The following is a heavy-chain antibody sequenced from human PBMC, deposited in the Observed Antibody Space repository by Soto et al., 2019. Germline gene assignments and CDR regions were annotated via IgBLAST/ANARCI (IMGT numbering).Heavy chain of an antibody. CDR3: ARLLLPPVGSGYYMDV. CDR1: GYSFTSYW. Sequence: GESLKISCKGSGYSFTSYWIGWVRQMPGKGLEWMGIIYPGDSDTRYSPSFQGQVTISADKSISTAYLQWSSLKASDTAMYYCARLLLPPVGSGYYMDVWGKGTTVTVSS. CDR2: IYPGDSDT. J-gene: IGHJ6*03. D-gene: IGHD3-10*01. V-gene: IGHV5-51*01.